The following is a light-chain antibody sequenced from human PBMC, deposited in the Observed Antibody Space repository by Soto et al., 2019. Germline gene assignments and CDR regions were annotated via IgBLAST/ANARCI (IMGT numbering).Light chain of an antibody. CDR2: SNN. CDR3: AAWDDSLNGVV. V-gene: IGLV1-44*01. CDR1: SSNIGSKT. J-gene: IGLJ3*02. Sequence: QSVLTQPPSASGTPGQRVTFSCSGSSSNIGSKTVNWYQQLPGTAPKLSIYSNNQRPSGVPDRFAGSKSGTTASLAISGLQSEDEADYYCAAWDDSLNGVVFGGGTKLTVL.